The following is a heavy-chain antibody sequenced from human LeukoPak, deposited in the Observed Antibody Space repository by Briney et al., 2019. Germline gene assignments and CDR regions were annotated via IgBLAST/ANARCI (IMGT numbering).Heavy chain of an antibody. CDR3: AKRLWVGATSPAMDPCDH. CDR1: GFTFSSYE. J-gene: IGHJ4*02. CDR2: ISSSGSTI. V-gene: IGHV3-48*03. D-gene: IGHD1-26*01. Sequence: QPGGSLRLSCAASGFTFSSYEMNWVRQAPGKGLEWVSYISSSGSTIYYADSVKGRFTISRDNSKNTLYLQMNSLRAEDTALYYCAKRLWVGATSPAMDPCDHWGQGTLVTVSS.